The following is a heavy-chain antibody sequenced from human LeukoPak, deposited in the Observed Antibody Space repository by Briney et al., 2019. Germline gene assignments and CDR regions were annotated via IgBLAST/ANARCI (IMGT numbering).Heavy chain of an antibody. CDR2: ISSGSNYI. CDR1: GFTFSSYN. V-gene: IGHV3-21*04. J-gene: IGHJ4*02. D-gene: IGHD6-13*01. Sequence: GGSLRLSCAASGFTFSSYNINWVRQAPGKGLEWVSSISSGSNYIYYADSVKGRFTISRDNSKNTLYLQMNSLRVEDTAVYYCARDGFSSSWGLAYWGQGTLVTVSS. CDR3: ARDGFSSSWGLAY.